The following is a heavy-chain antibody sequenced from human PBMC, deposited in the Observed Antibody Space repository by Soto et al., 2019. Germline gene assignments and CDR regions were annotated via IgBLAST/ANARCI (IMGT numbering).Heavy chain of an antibody. CDR2: ISSNGGST. Sequence: PGGSLRLSCAASGFTFSSYAMHWVRQAPGKGLEYVSAISSNGGSTYYANSVKGRFTISRDNSKNTLYLQMGSLRAEDMAVYYCARENQVQWLVQPRGAFDIWGQGTMVTVSS. J-gene: IGHJ3*02. CDR1: GFTFSSYA. V-gene: IGHV3-64*01. D-gene: IGHD6-19*01. CDR3: ARENQVQWLVQPRGAFDI.